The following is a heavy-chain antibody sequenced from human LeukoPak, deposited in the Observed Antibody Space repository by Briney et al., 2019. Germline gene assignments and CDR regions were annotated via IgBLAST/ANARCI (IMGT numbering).Heavy chain of an antibody. J-gene: IGHJ3*02. CDR3: ARDRCEFRYAFDI. CDR2: IYHSGST. V-gene: IGHV4-4*02. D-gene: IGHD3-10*01. CDR1: GGSISSSNW. Sequence: TSETLSLTCAVSGGSISSSNWWSWIRQPPGKGLEWIGEIYHSGSTNYNPSLKRRVTISVDKSKTQFSLKLSTVTAADTAVSYCARDRCEFRYAFDIWGQGTMVTVSS.